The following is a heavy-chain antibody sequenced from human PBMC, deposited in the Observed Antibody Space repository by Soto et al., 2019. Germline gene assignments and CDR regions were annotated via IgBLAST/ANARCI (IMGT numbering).Heavy chain of an antibody. CDR3: GTGPGTMYYSLDD. V-gene: IGHV3-48*03. Sequence: VGSLRLSYEASGLSFSEYEFNWVRQPPGKGLEWVSYIGKNGRDIYDADSVKGRFTISRDDDKSTLYLEMNSLRAEDTAVYYCGTGPGTMYYSLDDWGKGSMGTVAS. CDR1: GLSFSEYE. J-gene: IGHJ6*03. D-gene: IGHD3-10*01. CDR2: IGKNGRDI.